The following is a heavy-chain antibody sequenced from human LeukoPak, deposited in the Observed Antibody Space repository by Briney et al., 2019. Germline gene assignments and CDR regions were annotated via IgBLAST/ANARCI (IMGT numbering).Heavy chain of an antibody. Sequence: SETLSLTCTVSGGSISSYYWSWIRQPPGKGLEWIGYIYCSGSTNYNPSLKSRVTISVDTSKNQFSLKLSSVTAADTAVYYCASGYYTSFDYWGQGTLVTVSS. CDR3: ASGYYTSFDY. CDR1: GGSISSYY. D-gene: IGHD3-3*01. J-gene: IGHJ4*02. V-gene: IGHV4-59*01. CDR2: IYCSGST.